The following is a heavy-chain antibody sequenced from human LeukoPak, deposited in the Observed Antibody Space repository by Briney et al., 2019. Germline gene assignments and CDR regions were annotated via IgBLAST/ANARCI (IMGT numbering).Heavy chain of an antibody. CDR2: IYHSGST. J-gene: IGHJ4*02. Sequence: NPSQTLSLTCAVSGGSISSGGYSWSWIRQPPGKGLEWIGYIYHSGSTYYNPSLKSRVTISVDRSKNQFSLKLTSVTAADTAVYYCARVVPRYLGYSGTNFDYWGQGTLVTVSS. D-gene: IGHD1-26*01. CDR3: ARVVPRYLGYSGTNFDY. CDR1: GGSISSGGYS. V-gene: IGHV4-30-2*01.